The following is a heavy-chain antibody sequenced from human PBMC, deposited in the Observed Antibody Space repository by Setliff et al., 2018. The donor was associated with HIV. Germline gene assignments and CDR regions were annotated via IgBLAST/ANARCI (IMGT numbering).Heavy chain of an antibody. J-gene: IGHJ4*02. CDR2: ISNSSRYY. V-gene: IGHV3-21*01. CDR3: AVHYYGSSGYDY. CDR1: GFLFNRYS. Sequence: GGSLRLSCSASGFLFNRYSLNWVRQAPGRGPEWVASISNSSRYYWVKARYGDSVRGRFTISGDYAKNSVYLQMNSLRAEDTAVYYCAVHYYGSSGYDYWGQGTLVTVS. D-gene: IGHD3-22*01.